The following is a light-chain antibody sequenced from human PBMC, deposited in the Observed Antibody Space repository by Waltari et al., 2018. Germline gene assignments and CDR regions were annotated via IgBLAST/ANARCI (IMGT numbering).Light chain of an antibody. CDR2: DAS. Sequence: EIVLTQSPATLSLSPGERATLSCRARQGVSSYLAWYQQKSGQAPRLPIYDASNRATGIPARFSGGRSGTDFTLTISSLEPEDFAVYYCQQRSDWLLTFGGGTKVEIK. CDR1: QGVSSY. V-gene: IGKV3-11*01. CDR3: QQRSDWLLT. J-gene: IGKJ4*01.